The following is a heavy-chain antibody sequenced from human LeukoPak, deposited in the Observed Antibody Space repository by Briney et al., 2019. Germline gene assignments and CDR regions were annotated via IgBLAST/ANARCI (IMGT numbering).Heavy chain of an antibody. CDR3: ARGGYSYGFKAFDI. D-gene: IGHD5-18*01. CDR1: GGSFSGYY. Sequence: PSETLSLTCAVYGGSFSGYYWSWIRQPPGKGLEWIGEINHSGSTNYNPSLKCRVTISVDTSKNQFSLRLSSVTAADTAVYYCARGGYSYGFKAFDIWGQGTKVTVSS. V-gene: IGHV4-34*01. CDR2: INHSGST. J-gene: IGHJ3*02.